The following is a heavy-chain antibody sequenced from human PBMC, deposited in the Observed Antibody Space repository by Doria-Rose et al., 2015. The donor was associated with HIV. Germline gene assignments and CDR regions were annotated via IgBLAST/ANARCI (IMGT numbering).Heavy chain of an antibody. D-gene: IGHD6-13*01. J-gene: IGHJ4*02. CDR3: ARIKSSRWYHKYYFDF. CDR1: GVSLSSPGMG. CDR2: IFSGDER. V-gene: IGHV2-26*01. Sequence: QVTLKESGPVLVKPTETLTLTCTVSGVSLSSPGMGVSWIRQPPGKALEWLANIFSGDERSYKTSLKSRLTISRGTSKSQVVLTMTDMDPVYTATYYCARIKSSRWYHKYYFDFWGQGTLVIVSA.